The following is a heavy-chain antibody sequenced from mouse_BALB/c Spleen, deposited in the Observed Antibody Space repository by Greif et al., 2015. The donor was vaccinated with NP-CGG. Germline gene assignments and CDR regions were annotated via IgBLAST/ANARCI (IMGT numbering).Heavy chain of an antibody. Sequence: QVQLQQSGAELMKPGAPVKISCKATGYTFSSYWIEWVKQRPGHGLEWIGEILPGSGSTNYNEKFKGKATFTADTSSNTAYMQLSSLTSEDSAVYYCARGTMITAFAYWGQGTLVTVSA. CDR3: ARGTMITAFAY. V-gene: IGHV1-9*01. CDR2: ILPGSGST. CDR1: GYTFSSYW. D-gene: IGHD2-4*01. J-gene: IGHJ3*01.